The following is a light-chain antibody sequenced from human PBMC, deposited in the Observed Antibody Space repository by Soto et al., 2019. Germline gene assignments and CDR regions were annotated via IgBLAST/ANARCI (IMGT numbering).Light chain of an antibody. Sequence: EMVMTQSPATLSVSPGERVTLSCRASESVHRNLAWYQQKPGQGPSLLIYYASTRATGVPDRFTGSGSGTEFTLTISSLQSEDFGVYHCQHSSNWPPTFGPGTKVELK. CDR3: QHSSNWPPT. CDR1: ESVHRN. CDR2: YAS. J-gene: IGKJ3*01. V-gene: IGKV3-15*01.